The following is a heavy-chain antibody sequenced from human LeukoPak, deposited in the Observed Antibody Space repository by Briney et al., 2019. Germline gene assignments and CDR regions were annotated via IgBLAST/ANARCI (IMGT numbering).Heavy chain of an antibody. CDR1: GDSVSSDSAA. CDR3: ARDDRLTSDGNWFDP. J-gene: IGHJ5*02. V-gene: IGHV6-1*01. Sequence: SQTLSLTCAISGDSVSSDSAAWSWIRQSPARGLEWLGRTYYRSKWYNDYAVSVKGRVTVTPDTSKYQFSLQLNSVTPEETAVYYCARDDRLTSDGNWFDPWGQGTLVTVSS. CDR2: TYYRSKWYN. D-gene: IGHD3-22*01.